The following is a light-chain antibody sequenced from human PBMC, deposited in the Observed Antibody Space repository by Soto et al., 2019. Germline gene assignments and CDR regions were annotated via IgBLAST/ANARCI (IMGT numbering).Light chain of an antibody. CDR1: SSNIGSNT. CDR3: AAWDDSLIDYV. J-gene: IGLJ1*01. CDR2: SLN. V-gene: IGLV1-44*01. Sequence: QSVLTQPPSASGTPGQRVTISCSGSSSNIGSNTVNWYQQLPGTAPRLLIYSLNQRPSGVPDRFSGSKSGTSASLAISGLQSEDEADYYCAAWDDSLIDYVFGTGTQLTVL.